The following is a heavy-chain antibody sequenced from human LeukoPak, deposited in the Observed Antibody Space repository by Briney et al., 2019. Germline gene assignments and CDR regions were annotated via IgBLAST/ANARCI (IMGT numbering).Heavy chain of an antibody. CDR3: ARAYYYDSSGYPVYFDY. D-gene: IGHD3-22*01. CDR1: GYTFTSYY. V-gene: IGHV1-46*01. Sequence: VASVKDSCKASGYTFTSYYIHWVRQAPGQGLEWMGIIDPSGGGTSYSQKFQGRVTMTRDTSTSTVYMELSSLRSEDRAVYYCARAYYYDSSGYPVYFDYWGQGTLVTVSS. J-gene: IGHJ4*02. CDR2: IDPSGGGT.